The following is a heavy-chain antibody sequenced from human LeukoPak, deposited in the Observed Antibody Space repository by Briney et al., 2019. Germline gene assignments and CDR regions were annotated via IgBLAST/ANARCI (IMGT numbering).Heavy chain of an antibody. CDR1: GYTFTSYG. V-gene: IGHV1-18*01. CDR3: ARARTKAIVVVVAAADY. Sequence: SVKVSCKASGYTFTSYGISWVRHAPGQGLEWMGWISAYNGNTNYAQTLQGRVTMTTDTSTSTAYLELRSLRSDDTAVYYCARARTKAIVVVVAAADYWGQGTLVTVST. J-gene: IGHJ4*02. D-gene: IGHD2-15*01. CDR2: ISAYNGNT.